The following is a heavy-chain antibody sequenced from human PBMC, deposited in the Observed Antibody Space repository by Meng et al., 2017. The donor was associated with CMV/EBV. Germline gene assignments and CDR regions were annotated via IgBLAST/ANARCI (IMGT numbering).Heavy chain of an antibody. J-gene: IGHJ6*02. CDR2: INPSFGTA. CDR1: GDTFSSYA. CDR3: ARGYCSSTSCYTPQPGLEYYYYYYGMDV. V-gene: IGHV1-69*05. Sequence: SVKVSCKASGDTFSSYAISWVRQAPGQGLEWMGGINPSFGTANYAQKFQGRVTITTDESTSTAYMELSSLRSEDTAAYYCARGYCSSTSCYTPQPGLEYYYYYYGMDVWGQGTTVTVSS. D-gene: IGHD2-2*02.